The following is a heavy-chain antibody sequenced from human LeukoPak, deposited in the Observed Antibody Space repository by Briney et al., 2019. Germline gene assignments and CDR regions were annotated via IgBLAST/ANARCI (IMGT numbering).Heavy chain of an antibody. CDR2: IYYSGST. Sequence: SETLSLTCTVSGGSISSYYWSWIRQPPRAGLEWSGYIYYSGSTNYNPSLKSRVSISVDTSKNQFSLKLSSVTAADTAVYYCARAYGSGSYGFYSYWGQGTQVTVSS. J-gene: IGHJ4*02. CDR1: GGSISSYY. CDR3: ARAYGSGSYGFYSY. D-gene: IGHD3-10*01. V-gene: IGHV4-59*01.